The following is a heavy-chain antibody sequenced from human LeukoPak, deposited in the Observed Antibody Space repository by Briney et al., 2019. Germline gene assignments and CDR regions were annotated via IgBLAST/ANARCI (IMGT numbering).Heavy chain of an antibody. V-gene: IGHV4-34*01. CDR2: INHSGST. CDR3: ARGATYYDFWSGFPWFDP. J-gene: IGHJ5*02. Sequence: SETLSLTCAVYGGSFSGYYWSWIRQPPGKGLEWIGEINHSGSTNYNPSLKSRVTISVDTSKNQFSLKLSSVTAADTAVYYCARGATYYDFWSGFPWFDPWGQGTLVTVSS. CDR1: GGSFSGYY. D-gene: IGHD3-3*01.